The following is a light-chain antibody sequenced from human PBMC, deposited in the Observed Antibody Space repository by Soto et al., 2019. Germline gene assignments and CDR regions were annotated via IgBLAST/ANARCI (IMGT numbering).Light chain of an antibody. CDR2: GAS. CDR1: QSVSSSY. V-gene: IGKV3-20*01. Sequence: EIVLTQSPGTLSLSPGERATHSCRASQSVSSSYLAWYQQKPGQAPRLLIYGASSRATGIPDRFSGSGSGTDFTLTIIRLDPEDFAVYYCQQYGSSRGTFGQGTKVEIK. J-gene: IGKJ1*01. CDR3: QQYGSSRGT.